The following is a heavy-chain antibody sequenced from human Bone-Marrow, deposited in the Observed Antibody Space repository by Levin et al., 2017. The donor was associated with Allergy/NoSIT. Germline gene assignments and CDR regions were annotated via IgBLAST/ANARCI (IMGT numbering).Heavy chain of an antibody. CDR2: VYPTDSSA. V-gene: IGHV5-51*01. Sequence: GESLKISCKGSGYTFTNHWIGWVRQVPGKGLEWMGIVYPTDSSATYGPSFQGQVTMSVDKSISTAYLQWSSLQASDTAIYYCARGNYDFWSGNYHSFDYWGQGTRVTVSS. CDR3: ARGNYDFWSGNYHSFDY. CDR1: GYTFTNHW. D-gene: IGHD3-3*01. J-gene: IGHJ4*02.